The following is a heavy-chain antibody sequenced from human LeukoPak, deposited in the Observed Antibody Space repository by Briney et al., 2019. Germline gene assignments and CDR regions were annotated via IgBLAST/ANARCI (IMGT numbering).Heavy chain of an antibody. CDR2: IYYISNT. CDR1: GASVGSAGYH. V-gene: IGHV4-61*08. Sequence: PSETLSLTCTVSGASVGSAGYHWSWLRQPPGGGLEWIGYIYYISNTNSNPSLKRRVTMSVDPSKNQFSLKLNSVIAADTAVYYCARTQSQSGSYRYYFGYWGQGTLVTVSS. CDR3: ARTQSQSGSYRYYFGY. D-gene: IGHD1-26*01. J-gene: IGHJ4*02.